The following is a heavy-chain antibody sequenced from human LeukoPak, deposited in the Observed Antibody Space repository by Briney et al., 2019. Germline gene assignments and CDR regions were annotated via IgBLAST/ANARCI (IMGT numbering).Heavy chain of an antibody. CDR2: ISGSGGST. CDR1: GVTFSSYA. J-gene: IGHJ4*02. D-gene: IGHD3-22*01. Sequence: RAGGSLRLSCAASGVTFSSYAMSWVRQAPGKGLEWVSAISGSGGSTYYADSVKGRFTISRDNSKNTLYLQMNSLRAEDTAVYYCAKEMYYDRAPGDYWGQGTLVTVSS. CDR3: AKEMYYDRAPGDY. V-gene: IGHV3-23*01.